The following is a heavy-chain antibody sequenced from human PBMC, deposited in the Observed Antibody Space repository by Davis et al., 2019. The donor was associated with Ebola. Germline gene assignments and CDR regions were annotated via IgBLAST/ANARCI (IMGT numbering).Heavy chain of an antibody. CDR1: GYSFTSYW. V-gene: IGHV5-51*01. J-gene: IGHJ4*01. CDR2: IYVGDSDT. D-gene: IGHD3-22*01. CDR3: ARPSDSSGYKVDY. Sequence: GGSLRLSCKGSGYSFTSYWIGWVRQMPGKGLEWMGVIYVGDSDTRYSPSFQGQVTISVDKSISTAYLQWSSLKASDTATYYCARPSDSSGYKVDYWGHGTLVTVSS.